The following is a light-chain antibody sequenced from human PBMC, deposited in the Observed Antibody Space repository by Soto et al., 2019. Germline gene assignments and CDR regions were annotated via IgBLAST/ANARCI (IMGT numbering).Light chain of an antibody. CDR3: QQSYSAPIT. Sequence: DIQMAQSPSSLSASVGNRVTITCRASQSISTYLNWYQQKPGKAPTLLIYTASTLQSAVPSRFSASGSGTGFTLTISSLQPEDFATYYCQQSYSAPITFGQGTRLEIK. J-gene: IGKJ5*01. CDR2: TAS. V-gene: IGKV1-39*01. CDR1: QSISTY.